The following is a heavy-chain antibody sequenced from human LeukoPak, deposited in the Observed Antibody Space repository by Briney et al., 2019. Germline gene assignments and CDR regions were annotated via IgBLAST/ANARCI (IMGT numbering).Heavy chain of an antibody. Sequence: GGSLRLSCAASGFTFSSYAMHWVRQAPGKGLEGVAVISYDGSNKYYADSVKGRFTISRDNSKNTLYLQMNSLRAEDTAVYYCAKDGGIAARLVDYWGQGTLVTVSS. CDR1: GFTFSSYA. V-gene: IGHV3-30-3*01. D-gene: IGHD6-6*01. CDR2: ISYDGSNK. J-gene: IGHJ4*02. CDR3: AKDGGIAARLVDY.